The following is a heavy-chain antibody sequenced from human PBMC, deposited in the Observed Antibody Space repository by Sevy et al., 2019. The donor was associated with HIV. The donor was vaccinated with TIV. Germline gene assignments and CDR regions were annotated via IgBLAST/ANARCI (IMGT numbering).Heavy chain of an antibody. Sequence: GGSLRLSCAASGFTFSSYAMSWVRQAPGKGLEWVSAISGSGGSTYYADSVKGRFTISRDNSKNTLYLQMNSLRAEDTAVYYCAKYYYGSGSYYNERPGQAGLFAFDIWGQGTMVTVSS. J-gene: IGHJ3*02. V-gene: IGHV3-23*01. D-gene: IGHD3-10*01. CDR3: AKYYYGSGSYYNERPGQAGLFAFDI. CDR1: GFTFSSYA. CDR2: ISGSGGST.